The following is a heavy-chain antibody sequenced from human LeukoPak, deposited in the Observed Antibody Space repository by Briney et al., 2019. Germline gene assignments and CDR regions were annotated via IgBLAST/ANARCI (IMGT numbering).Heavy chain of an antibody. CDR3: ARDSSGWSSYFDY. D-gene: IGHD6-19*01. J-gene: IGHJ4*02. Sequence: ASVKVSCKASGYTFTGYYMHWVRQAPGQGLEWMGWINPNSGGTNYAQKFQGRVTMTRDTSISTAYMELSSLRSDDTAVYYCARDSSGWSSYFDYWGQGTLVTVSS. CDR2: INPNSGGT. CDR1: GYTFTGYY. V-gene: IGHV1-2*02.